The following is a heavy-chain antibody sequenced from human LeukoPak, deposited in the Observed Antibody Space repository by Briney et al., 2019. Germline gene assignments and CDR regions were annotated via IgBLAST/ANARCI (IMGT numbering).Heavy chain of an antibody. Sequence: GGSLRLSCAASGFTVSSNYMSWVRQAPGKGLEGGSVIYSGGNTYYADSVKCRFTISRDNSKNTLYLQMNSVRAEDTAVYYCARQQILVAAIYFDYWGQGPLVTVSS. J-gene: IGHJ4*02. V-gene: IGHV3-53*01. CDR1: GFTVSSNY. CDR3: ARQQILVAAIYFDY. D-gene: IGHD2-21*02. CDR2: IYSGGNT.